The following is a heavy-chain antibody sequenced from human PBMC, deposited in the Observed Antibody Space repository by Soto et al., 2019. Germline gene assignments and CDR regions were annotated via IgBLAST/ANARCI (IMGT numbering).Heavy chain of an antibody. J-gene: IGHJ6*03. V-gene: IGHV3-74*01. CDR2: IKNDGTA. CDR1: GFTFSKFW. CDR3: TRDRNYYYMDV. Sequence: GGSLRLSCAASGFTFSKFWMHWVRHAPGKGLVWVSRIKNDGTASYADSVEGRFTISRDNAKNTLYLQMNSLRTEDTATYFCTRDRNYYYMDVWGKGTTVTVSS.